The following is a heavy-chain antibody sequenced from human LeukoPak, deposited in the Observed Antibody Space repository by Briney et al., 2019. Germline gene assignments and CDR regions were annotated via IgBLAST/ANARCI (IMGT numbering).Heavy chain of an antibody. Sequence: GGSLRLSCAASGFTFSNYAMSWVRQAPGKGLEWVSAISGSGENTYYADSVKGRFTISRDNSKNTLYLQMNSLRAEDTAVYYCARDSYYYDSSGYYYYWGQGTLVTVSS. V-gene: IGHV3-23*01. CDR3: ARDSYYYDSSGYYYY. J-gene: IGHJ4*02. CDR1: GFTFSNYA. CDR2: ISGSGENT. D-gene: IGHD3-22*01.